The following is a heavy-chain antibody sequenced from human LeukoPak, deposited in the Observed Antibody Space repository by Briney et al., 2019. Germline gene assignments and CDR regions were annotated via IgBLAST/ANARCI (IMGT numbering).Heavy chain of an antibody. CDR2: IRHDGTET. V-gene: IGHV3-30*02. J-gene: IGHJ4*02. CDR3: AKDFVPAAMFAWFDD. CDR1: GFTFSTYG. D-gene: IGHD2-2*01. Sequence: QTGGSLRLSCAASGFTFSTYGMHWLRQAPGKGPESVALIRHDGTETYHAESVKGRFTISRDNSKNTLYLQMNSLRAEDTAVYYCAKDFVPAAMFAWFDDWGQGTLVTVSS.